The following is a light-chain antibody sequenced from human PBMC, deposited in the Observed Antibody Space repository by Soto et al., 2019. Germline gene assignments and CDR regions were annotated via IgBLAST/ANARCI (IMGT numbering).Light chain of an antibody. CDR2: LNSDGSH. J-gene: IGLJ3*02. V-gene: IGLV4-69*01. CDR1: SGHSSYT. CDR3: QTWGTGIEV. Sequence: QLVLTQSPSASASLGASVKLTCTLSSGHSSYTIAWHQQQPEQGPRYLMTLNSDGSHSKGDGIPDRFSGSSSGAERYLSSSRVQSEDEADYYCQTWGTGIEVFGGGTKLTVL.